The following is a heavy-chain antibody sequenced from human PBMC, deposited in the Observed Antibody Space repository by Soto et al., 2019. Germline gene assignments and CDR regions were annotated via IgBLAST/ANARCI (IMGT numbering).Heavy chain of an antibody. J-gene: IGHJ1*01. CDR2: IIPIFGTA. V-gene: IGHV1-69*01. Sequence: QVQLVQSGAEVKKPGSSVKVSCKASGGTFSSYAISWVRQAPGQGLEWMGGIIPIFGTANYAQKFQGRVTITADESTSTDYMELSSLRSEDTAVYYCARDGVTPRSWSVTAPEYFQHWGQGTLVTVSS. CDR1: GGTFSSYA. CDR3: ARDGVTPRSWSVTAPEYFQH. D-gene: IGHD2-21*02.